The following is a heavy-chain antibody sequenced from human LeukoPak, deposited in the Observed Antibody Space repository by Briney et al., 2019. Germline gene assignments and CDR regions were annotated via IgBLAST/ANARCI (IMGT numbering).Heavy chain of an antibody. D-gene: IGHD6-19*01. Sequence: SETLSLTCTVSGGSISSYYWSWIRQPPGKGLEWIGYIYYSGSTNYNPSLKSRVTISVDTSKNQFSLKLSSVTAADTAVYYCAKDLKAVALLDYWGQGTLVTVSS. CDR1: GGSISSYY. V-gene: IGHV4-59*12. CDR3: AKDLKAVALLDY. J-gene: IGHJ4*02. CDR2: IYYSGST.